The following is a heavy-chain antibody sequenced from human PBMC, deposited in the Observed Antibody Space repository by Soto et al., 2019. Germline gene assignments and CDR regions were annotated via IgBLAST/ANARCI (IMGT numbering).Heavy chain of an antibody. V-gene: IGHV4-59*01. CDR1: GASFTTYY. J-gene: IGHJ4*02. D-gene: IGHD1-26*01. CDR2: IFYSGHL. CDR3: ARYGGCYRFDY. Sequence: QVQLQESGPGLVKPSETLSLTCTVSGASFTTYYWSWVRQPPGKGLEWNDYIFYSGHLKYNPSLMCRLTISVDPSTNHFSLRLTFVTAAATAVYYCARYGGCYRFDYWGQGTLVTVSS.